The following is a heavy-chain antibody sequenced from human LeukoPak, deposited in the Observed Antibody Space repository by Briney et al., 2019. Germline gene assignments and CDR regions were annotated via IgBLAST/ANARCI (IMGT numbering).Heavy chain of an antibody. Sequence: PGGSLRLSCAASAFTFSSYWMHWVRQAPGKGLVWVSRINSDGSSTSYADSVKGRFTISRDNAKNTLYLQMNSLRAEDTAVYYCARANDYSNYGRPSTVDYWGQGTLVTVSS. CDR1: AFTFSSYW. CDR2: INSDGSST. V-gene: IGHV3-74*01. J-gene: IGHJ4*02. D-gene: IGHD4-11*01. CDR3: ARANDYSNYGRPSTVDY.